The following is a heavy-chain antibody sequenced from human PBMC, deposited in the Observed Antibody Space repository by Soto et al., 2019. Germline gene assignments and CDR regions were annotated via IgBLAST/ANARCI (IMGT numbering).Heavy chain of an antibody. Sequence: ASVKVSCKVSGSRFSNYVISWVRQAPGHGLEWLGRIIPIFNSTKYAQNFQGRVTITADKSTSTASLELSSLRSDNTAVYYCAREGRGKKAGYNGLVSLGYWGQGTLVTVSS. V-gene: IGHV1-69*06. CDR3: AREGRGKKAGYNGLVSLGY. D-gene: IGHD2-2*02. CDR1: GSRFSNYV. J-gene: IGHJ4*02. CDR2: IIPIFNST.